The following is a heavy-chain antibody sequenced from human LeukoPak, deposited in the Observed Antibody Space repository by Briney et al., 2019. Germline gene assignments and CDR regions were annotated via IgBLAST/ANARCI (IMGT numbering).Heavy chain of an antibody. CDR3: ARDGYSGSDAL. Sequence: SETLSLTCTVSGYSIRSGDYWGWIRQPPGKGLEWIGNIYHSGSTNYNPSLKSRVTISVDTSQNQFYLKLSSVTAADTAVYYCARDGYSGSDALWGQGTLVTVSS. V-gene: IGHV4-38-2*02. J-gene: IGHJ4*02. CDR1: GYSIRSGDY. CDR2: IYHSGST. D-gene: IGHD5-12*01.